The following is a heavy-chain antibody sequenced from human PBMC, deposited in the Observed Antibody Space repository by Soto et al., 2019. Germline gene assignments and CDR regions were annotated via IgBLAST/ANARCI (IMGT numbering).Heavy chain of an antibody. J-gene: IGHJ4*02. V-gene: IGHV3-74*01. Sequence: EVQLVESGGGLVQPGGSLRLSCAASGFTFSSYWMHWVSQAPGKGLGWVSRINSDGRSTTYADSVKGRFTISRDNAKNTGDMQMNSLRAEDTAVYYCASKHSSRAFDYWGQGTLVTVSS. CDR1: GFTFSSYW. CDR3: ASKHSSRAFDY. D-gene: IGHD6-13*01. CDR2: INSDGRST.